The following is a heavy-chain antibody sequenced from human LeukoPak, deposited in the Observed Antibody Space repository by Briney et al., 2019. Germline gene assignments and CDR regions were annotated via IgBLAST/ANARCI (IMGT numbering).Heavy chain of an antibody. Sequence: ASVKVSCKASGGTFSSYAISWVRQAPGQGLEWMGRIIPIFGTANYAQKFQGRVTITTDESTSTAYMELSSLRSEDTAVYYCARNTIAAAGTAFDIWGQGTMVTVSS. CDR3: ARNTIAAAGTAFDI. V-gene: IGHV1-69*05. CDR2: IIPIFGTA. D-gene: IGHD6-13*01. CDR1: GGTFSSYA. J-gene: IGHJ3*02.